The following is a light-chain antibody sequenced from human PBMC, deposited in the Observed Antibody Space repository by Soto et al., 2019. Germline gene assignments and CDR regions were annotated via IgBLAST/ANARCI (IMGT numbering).Light chain of an antibody. CDR1: YTISNNY. CDR2: GAF. J-gene: IGKJ1*01. Sequence: EIVLTQSPGTLSLSPGERATLSCRASYTISNNYVAWYQQKPGQAPRLLIFGAFRRATGIPERFSGGGSGTQFTLTVSRLEPEDFAVYFCQQYGDSPQTFGQGTKVEVK. V-gene: IGKV3-20*01. CDR3: QQYGDSPQT.